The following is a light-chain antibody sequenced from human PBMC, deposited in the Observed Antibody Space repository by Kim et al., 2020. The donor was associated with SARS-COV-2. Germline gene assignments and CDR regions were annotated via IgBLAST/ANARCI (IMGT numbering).Light chain of an antibody. CDR3: QQYNKWPPWT. CDR1: QRVSSN. CDR2: GAS. V-gene: IGKV3-15*01. J-gene: IGKJ1*01. Sequence: PGERATLSCRASQRVSSNLAWYQQKPGQAPRLLIHGASTRAIGIPARFSGSGSGTEFTLIISSLQSEDFALYYCQQYNKWPPWTFGQGTKVDIK.